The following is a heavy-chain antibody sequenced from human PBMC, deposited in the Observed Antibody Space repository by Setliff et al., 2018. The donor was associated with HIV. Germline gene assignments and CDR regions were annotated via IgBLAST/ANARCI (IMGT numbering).Heavy chain of an antibody. D-gene: IGHD3-9*01. CDR3: VRDRDWAFDY. J-gene: IGHJ4*02. V-gene: IGHV3-7*01. Sequence: QSGGSLRLSCAASGFTFSTYNMNWVRQAPGKGLEWVANINQDGNEKNYVDSVKGRFTISRDNTKNSLYLQMDSLRAEDTAVYYCVRDRDWAFDYWGQGILVTVSS. CDR1: GFTFSTYN. CDR2: INQDGNEK.